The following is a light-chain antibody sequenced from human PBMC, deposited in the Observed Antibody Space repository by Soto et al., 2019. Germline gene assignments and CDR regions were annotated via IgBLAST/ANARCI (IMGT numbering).Light chain of an antibody. CDR3: QTWDTGIRV. CDR1: SGHSSYG. Sequence: QSVLTQSPSASASLGASVKLTCTLSSGHSSYGIAWHQQQPEKGPRFLMKLSSDGTHSRGDGIPDRFSGSSSGAERYLTISSLHSEDEADYYCQTWDTGIRVFGGGTKVTVL. CDR2: LSSDGTH. V-gene: IGLV4-69*01. J-gene: IGLJ2*01.